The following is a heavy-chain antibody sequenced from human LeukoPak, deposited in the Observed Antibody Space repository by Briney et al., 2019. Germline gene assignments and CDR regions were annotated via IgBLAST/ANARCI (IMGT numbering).Heavy chain of an antibody. CDR1: EFTLVRYA. V-gene: IGHV3-48*04. CDR3: VRDPSYGSSWYYYMDV. CDR2: ISSSSFKI. D-gene: IGHD6-13*01. Sequence: GGSLRLSCAASEFTLVRYAMNGVRQAPGKGLEWVSYISSSSFKIGYADSVKGRFTISRDNSKNSLYLQMDSLRVEDTAVYYCVRDPSYGSSWYYYMDVWGKGTTVTVSS. J-gene: IGHJ6*03.